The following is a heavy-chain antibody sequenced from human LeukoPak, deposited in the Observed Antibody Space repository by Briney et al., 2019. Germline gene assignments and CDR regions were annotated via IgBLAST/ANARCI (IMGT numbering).Heavy chain of an antibody. J-gene: IGHJ6*03. CDR1: GGSISSYY. CDR2: IYTSGST. D-gene: IGHD4-17*01. Sequence: SETLSLTCTVSGGSISSYYWSWIRQPAGKGLEWIGRIYTSGSTNYNPSLKSRVTMSVDTSKNQFSLKLSSVTAADTAVYYCARDSVTRRPYYYYCYMDVWGKGTTVTVSS. V-gene: IGHV4-4*07. CDR3: ARDSVTRRPYYYYCYMDV.